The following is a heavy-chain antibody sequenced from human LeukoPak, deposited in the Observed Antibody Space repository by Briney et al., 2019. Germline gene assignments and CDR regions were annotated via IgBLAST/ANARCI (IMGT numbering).Heavy chain of an antibody. CDR1: GGSISSGGYY. J-gene: IGHJ4*02. CDR3: ARENTIFGVDY. Sequence: PSETLSLTCTVSGGSISSGGYYWSWIRQHPGKGLEWIGYIYYSGSTYYNPSLKSRVTISVDTSKNQSSLKLSSVTAADTAVYYCARENTIFGVDYWGQGTLVTVSS. D-gene: IGHD3-3*01. V-gene: IGHV4-31*03. CDR2: IYYSGST.